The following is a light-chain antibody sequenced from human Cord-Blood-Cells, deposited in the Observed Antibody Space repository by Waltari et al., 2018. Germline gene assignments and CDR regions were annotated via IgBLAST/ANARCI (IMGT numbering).Light chain of an antibody. J-gene: IGLJ2*01. CDR2: DVS. CDR1: SSDVGGYNY. Sequence: QSALTQPASVSGSPGQPITISCTAPSSDVGGYNYVSWYQQHPGKAPKLLIYDVSKRPSGVSNRFSGSKSGNTASLTISGLQAEDEADYYCSSYTSSSTLVFGGGTKLTVL. CDR3: SSYTSSSTLV. V-gene: IGLV2-14*01.